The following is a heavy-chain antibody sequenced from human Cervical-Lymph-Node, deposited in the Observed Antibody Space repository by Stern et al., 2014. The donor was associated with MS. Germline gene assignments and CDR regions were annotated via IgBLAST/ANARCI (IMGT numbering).Heavy chain of an antibody. Sequence: EVQLVESGGGLVQPGRSLRLSCAASGFTFDDYAMHWVRQAPGKGLEGVSGITWNSVSVGYADSVKGRFTISRDNAKNSLYLQMNSLRGDDTALYYCAKGSGGSGYYPVALDYWGQGTLVTVSS. J-gene: IGHJ4*02. CDR1: GFTFDDYA. CDR2: ITWNSVSV. V-gene: IGHV3-9*01. D-gene: IGHD3-3*01. CDR3: AKGSGGSGYYPVALDY.